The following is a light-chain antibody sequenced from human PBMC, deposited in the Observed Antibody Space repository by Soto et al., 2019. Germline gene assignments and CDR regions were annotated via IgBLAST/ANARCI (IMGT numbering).Light chain of an antibody. CDR2: WAS. J-gene: IGKJ4*01. V-gene: IGKV4-1*01. CDR1: QTVLSNSNNKNY. CDR3: QQYYNTPLT. Sequence: DIVMTQSPDSLTVSLGERAIINCRSSQTVLSNSNNKNYLAWYQQKPGQPPKLLIYWASTRQSGVPDRFSGSGAGTDFTITISSLQAEDVAVYFCQQYYNTPLTFGGGTKVEIK.